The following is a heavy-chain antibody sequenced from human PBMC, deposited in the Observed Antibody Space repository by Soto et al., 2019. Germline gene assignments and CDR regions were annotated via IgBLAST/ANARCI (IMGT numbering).Heavy chain of an antibody. CDR2: VYYTGST. Sequence: TLSLTCTVSGDSISTFYWGWMRQSPGKELEWIGYVYYTGSTNYNPSLKSRVTISVDRSKNQFSLKLTSANAADTAVYYCARGRTVRNYADDSSDYFYFFDYWGQGTQVTVSS. D-gene: IGHD3-22*01. CDR3: ARGRTVRNYADDSSDYFYFFDY. V-gene: IGHV4-59*01. CDR1: GDSISTFY. J-gene: IGHJ4*02.